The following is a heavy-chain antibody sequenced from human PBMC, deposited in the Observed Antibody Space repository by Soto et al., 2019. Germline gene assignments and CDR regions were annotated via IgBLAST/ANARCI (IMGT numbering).Heavy chain of an antibody. J-gene: IGHJ4*02. Sequence: GGSLRLSCAASGFTFSSYGMHWVRQAPGKGLEWVAVIWYDGSNKYYADSVKGRFTISRDNSKNTLYLQMNSLRAEDTAVYYCARDKSGAARNLDYRGQGSLVTVSS. D-gene: IGHD6-6*01. V-gene: IGHV3-33*01. CDR2: IWYDGSNK. CDR3: ARDKSGAARNLDY. CDR1: GFTFSSYG.